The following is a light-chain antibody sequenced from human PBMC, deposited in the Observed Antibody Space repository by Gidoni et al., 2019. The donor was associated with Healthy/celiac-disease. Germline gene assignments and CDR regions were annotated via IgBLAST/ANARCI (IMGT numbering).Light chain of an antibody. CDR2: GAS. V-gene: IGKV3-20*01. CDR3: QQYGSSPRT. CDR1: QSVSSSY. J-gene: IGKJ1*01. Sequence: IVLTPSTGTLSLSPGERATLSCRASQSVSSSYLAWYQQKPGQAPRLLIYGASSRATGIPDRFSGSGSGTDFTLTISRLEPEDFAVYYCQQYGSSPRTFXXXTKVEIK.